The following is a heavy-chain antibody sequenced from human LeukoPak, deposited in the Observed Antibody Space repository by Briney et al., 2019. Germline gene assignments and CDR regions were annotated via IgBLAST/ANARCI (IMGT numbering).Heavy chain of an antibody. Sequence: SETLSLTCTVSGGSISSDLYYWNWIRQPAGKGLEWIGRFYNSGRTNFNPSLKSRVTISADTSKNQFSLKLRSVTAADTAVYYCARGVLKSDWFDPWGQGTLVIVST. D-gene: IGHD3-3*01. CDR1: GGSISSDLYY. CDR2: FYNSGRT. CDR3: ARGVLKSDWFDP. V-gene: IGHV4-61*02. J-gene: IGHJ5*02.